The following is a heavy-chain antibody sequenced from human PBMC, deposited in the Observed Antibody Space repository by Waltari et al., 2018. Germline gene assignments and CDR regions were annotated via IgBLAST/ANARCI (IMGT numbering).Heavy chain of an antibody. D-gene: IGHD2-15*01. J-gene: IGHJ4*02. CDR2: INSDGSST. CDR1: GFTFSRYW. V-gene: IGHV3-74*01. Sequence: EVQLVEYGGGLVQPGGSLRLSCAASGFTFSRYWMQWVRQAPGKGLGWVSRINSDGSSTSYADSVKGRFTISRDNAKNTLYLQMNSLRAEDTAVYYCARDGGYPAPPFDYWGQGTLVTVSS. CDR3: ARDGGYPAPPFDY.